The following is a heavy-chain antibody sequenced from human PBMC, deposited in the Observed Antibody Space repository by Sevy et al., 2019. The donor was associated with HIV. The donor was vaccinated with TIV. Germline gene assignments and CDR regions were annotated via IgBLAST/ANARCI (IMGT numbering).Heavy chain of an antibody. Sequence: GGSLRLSCAASGFTFSSYAMSWVRQAPGKGLEWVSAISGTGGSTYYADSVKGRFTISRDNSKNTLYLQMNSLRAEDTAVYYCAKSSYPIAAADLFFDNWGQGTLVTVSS. CDR1: GFTFSSYA. V-gene: IGHV3-23*01. D-gene: IGHD6-13*01. CDR3: AKSSYPIAAADLFFDN. J-gene: IGHJ4*02. CDR2: ISGTGGST.